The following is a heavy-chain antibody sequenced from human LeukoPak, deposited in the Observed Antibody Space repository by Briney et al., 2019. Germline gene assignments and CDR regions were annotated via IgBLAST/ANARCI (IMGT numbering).Heavy chain of an antibody. CDR3: ARHRPLEVVTNAFDI. D-gene: IGHD3-22*01. V-gene: IGHV4-34*01. CDR1: GGSFSTYY. Sequence: SETLSLTCAVYGGSFSTYYWSWIRQPPGKGLEWVGEINHSGSTNYNPSLKSRVTISVDTSKNQVSLRLTSVTAADTAVYFCARHRPLEVVTNAFDIWGQGTTVTVSS. CDR2: INHSGST. J-gene: IGHJ3*02.